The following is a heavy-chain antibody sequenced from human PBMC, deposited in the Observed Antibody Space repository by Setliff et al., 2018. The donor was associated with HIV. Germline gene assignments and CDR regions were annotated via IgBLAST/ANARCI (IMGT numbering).Heavy chain of an antibody. J-gene: IGHJ5*01. Sequence: PSETLSLTCTVSGGSISIGGYYWGWIRQHPGKGLEWIGYIYHNGSTYYNPSLKSRVIISVDTSKNQFSLKLSSVTAADTAVYYCARQGSWLDSWGQGTLVTVSS. V-gene: IGHV4-31*03. D-gene: IGHD2-15*01. CDR1: GGSISIGGYY. CDR2: IYHNGST. CDR3: ARQGSWLDS.